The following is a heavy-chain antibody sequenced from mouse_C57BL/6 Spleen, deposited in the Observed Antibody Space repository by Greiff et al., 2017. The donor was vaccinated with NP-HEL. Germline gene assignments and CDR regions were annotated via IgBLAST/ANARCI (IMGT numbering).Heavy chain of an antibody. V-gene: IGHV1-64*01. D-gene: IGHD2-1*01. CDR3: AAVYYGNCNCAMDY. CDR1: GYTFTSYW. J-gene: IGHJ4*01. Sequence: QVQLQQSGAELVKPGASVKLSCKASGYTFTSYWMHWVKQRPGQGLEWIGMIHPNSGSTNYNEKFKSKATLTVDKSSSTAYMQLSSLTAEDSAVYCGAAVYYGNCNCAMDYWGQGTSVTVSS. CDR2: IHPNSGST.